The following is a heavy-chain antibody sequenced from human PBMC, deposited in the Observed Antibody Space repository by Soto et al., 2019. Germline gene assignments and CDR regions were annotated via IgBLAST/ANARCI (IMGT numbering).Heavy chain of an antibody. CDR2: IYYSGST. J-gene: IGHJ4*02. CDR1: GGSINSAYY. Sequence: QLQLQESGPGLVKPSETLSLTCAVSGGSINSAYYWGWIRQPPGKGLEWIGSIYYSGSTSYNPSLKSRVTISADTSKNQCSLNPNSVTAADTAVYYCARPYRSGSDLGFDFWGLGILVTVSA. CDR3: ARPYRSGSDLGFDF. D-gene: IGHD3-22*01. V-gene: IGHV4-39*01.